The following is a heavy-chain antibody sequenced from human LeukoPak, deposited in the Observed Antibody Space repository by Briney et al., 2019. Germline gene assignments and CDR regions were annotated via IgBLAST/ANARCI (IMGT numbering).Heavy chain of an antibody. Sequence: GGSLRLSCAASGFTFSSYWMSWVRQAPGKGLEWVANIKQDGSEKYYVDSVKGRFTISRDNAKNSLYLQMNSLRAEDTAVYYCARVAYCGGDCYVHASDIWGQGTMVTVSS. CDR2: IKQDGSEK. D-gene: IGHD2-21*02. CDR1: GFTFSSYW. V-gene: IGHV3-7*01. J-gene: IGHJ3*02. CDR3: ARVAYCGGDCYVHASDI.